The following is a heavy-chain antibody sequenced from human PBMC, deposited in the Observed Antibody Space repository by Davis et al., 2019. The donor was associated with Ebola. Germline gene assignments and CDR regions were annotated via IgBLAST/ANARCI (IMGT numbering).Heavy chain of an antibody. V-gene: IGHV3-7*01. D-gene: IGHD6-19*01. CDR3: AGDFGDNCGWLGFGP. J-gene: IGHJ5*02. Sequence: PGGSLRLSCAGSGFTFSTYWLSWVRQAPGKGLEWVANIRPDGRGKYYVDSLKGRFPISRDNAENSVYLQMNSLRADDTAVNYCAGDFGDNCGWLGFGPWGQGTLVTVSS. CDR2: IRPDGRGK. CDR1: GFTFSTYW.